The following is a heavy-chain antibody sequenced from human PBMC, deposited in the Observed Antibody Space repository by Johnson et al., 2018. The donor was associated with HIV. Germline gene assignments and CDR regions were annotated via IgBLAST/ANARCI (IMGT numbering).Heavy chain of an antibody. CDR2: IKQDGSEK. Sequence: VQLVESGGGLVQPGGSLRLSCAASGFTFSTYWMSWVRQAPGKGLEWVANIKQDGSEKYYVDSVKGRFTISRDNAKNSLYLQMNSLRAEDTAVYYCARALLIAARPVGAFDIRGQGTMVTVSS. CDR1: GFTFSTYW. J-gene: IGHJ3*02. D-gene: IGHD6-6*01. CDR3: ARALLIAARPVGAFDI. V-gene: IGHV3-7*01.